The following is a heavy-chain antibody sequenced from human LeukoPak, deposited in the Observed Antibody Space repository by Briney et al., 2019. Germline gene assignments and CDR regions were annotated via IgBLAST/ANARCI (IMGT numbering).Heavy chain of an antibody. CDR3: ARVALMGGIDY. D-gene: IGHD3-16*01. CDR1: GGFISSYY. J-gene: IGHJ4*02. Sequence: PSETLSLTCTVSGGFISSYYWSWIRQPPGKGLEWIGYIYYSGSTNYNPSLKSRVTISVDTSKNQFSLKLSSVTAADTAVYYCARVALMGGIDYWGQGTLVTVSS. V-gene: IGHV4-59*01. CDR2: IYYSGST.